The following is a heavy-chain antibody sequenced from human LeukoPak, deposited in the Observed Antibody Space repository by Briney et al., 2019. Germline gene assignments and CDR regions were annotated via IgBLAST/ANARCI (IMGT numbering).Heavy chain of an antibody. J-gene: IGHJ4*02. CDR3: ARAVDTAMGDFDY. CDR1: GYTLTELS. D-gene: IGHD5-18*01. Sequence: GASVKVSCKVSGYTLTELSMHWVRQAPGQGLEWMGWISAYNGNTNYAQKLQGRVTMTTDTSTSTAYMELRSLRSDDTAVYYCARAVDTAMGDFDYWGQGTLVTVSS. V-gene: IGHV1-18*01. CDR2: ISAYNGNT.